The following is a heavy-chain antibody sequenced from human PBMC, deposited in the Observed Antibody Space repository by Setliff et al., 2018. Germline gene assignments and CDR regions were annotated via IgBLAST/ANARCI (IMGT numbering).Heavy chain of an antibody. CDR2: IYYSGST. D-gene: IGHD5-18*01. CDR3: ARGRIQLWKYYFDY. CDR1: GGSISSGGYY. J-gene: IGHJ4*02. Sequence: SETLSLTCTVSGGSISSGGYYWSWIRQHPGKGLEWIGYIYYSGSTYYNPSLKSRVTISVDTSKNQFSLKLSSVTAADTAVYYCARGRIQLWKYYFDYWGQGTLVTVSS. V-gene: IGHV4-31*03.